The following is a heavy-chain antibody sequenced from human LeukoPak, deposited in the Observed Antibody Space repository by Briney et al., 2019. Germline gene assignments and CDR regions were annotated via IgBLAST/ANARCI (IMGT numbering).Heavy chain of an antibody. CDR2: IYSGGST. CDR1: GFTVSSNY. CDR3: ARGHYYDSSGYYYPRYYYYMDV. J-gene: IGHJ6*03. V-gene: IGHV3-53*01. D-gene: IGHD3-22*01. Sequence: PGGSLRLSCAASGFTVSSNYMSWVRQAPGKGLEWVSVIYSGGSTYYADSVKGRFTISGDNSKNTLYLQMNSLRAEDTAVYYCARGHYYDSSGYYYPRYYYYMDVWGKGTTVTVSS.